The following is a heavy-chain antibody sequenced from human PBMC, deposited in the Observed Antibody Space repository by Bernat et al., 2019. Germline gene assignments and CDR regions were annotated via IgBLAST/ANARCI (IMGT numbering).Heavy chain of an antibody. CDR2: IRNKANGYTT. Sequence: EVQLVESGGGLVQPGGSLRLSCAASGFTFSDHYMDWVRQAPRKGLEWVGRIRNKANGYTTEYAASVKGRFTVSRDDSKNSLYLQMNSLRIDDPAVYYCVGGVAGSVFDYWGQGTLVTVSS. J-gene: IGHJ4*02. V-gene: IGHV3-72*01. CDR3: VGGVAGSVFDY. CDR1: GFTFSDHY.